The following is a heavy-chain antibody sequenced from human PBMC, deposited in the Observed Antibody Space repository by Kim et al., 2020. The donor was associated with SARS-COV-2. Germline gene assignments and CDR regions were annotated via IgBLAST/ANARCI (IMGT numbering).Heavy chain of an antibody. J-gene: IGHJ4*02. D-gene: IGHD1-26*01. Sequence: YYMESVKGRFTISRDNAKNSLYLQMNSLRAEDTAVYYCARDRAVGSGLDYWGQGTLVTVSS. V-gene: IGHV3-7*01. CDR3: ARDRAVGSGLDY.